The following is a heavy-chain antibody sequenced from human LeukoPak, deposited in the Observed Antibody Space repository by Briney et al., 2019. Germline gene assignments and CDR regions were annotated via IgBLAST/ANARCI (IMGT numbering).Heavy chain of an antibody. CDR3: ARDGSGSRYYYYYYYMDV. Sequence: PSETLSLTCTVSGGSISSYYWSWIRQPPGQGLEWIGYIHYSGSNNYNPSLKSRVTISVDTSKNQFSLKLSSVTAADTAVYYCARDGSGSRYYYYYYYMDVWGKGATVTVSS. J-gene: IGHJ6*03. V-gene: IGHV4-59*01. CDR1: GGSISSYY. D-gene: IGHD1-26*01. CDR2: IHYSGSN.